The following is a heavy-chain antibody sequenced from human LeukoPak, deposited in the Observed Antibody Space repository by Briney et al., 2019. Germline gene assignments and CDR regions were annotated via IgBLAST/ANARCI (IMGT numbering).Heavy chain of an antibody. V-gene: IGHV3-33*01. J-gene: IGHJ4*02. CDR1: GFTFSSYG. CDR2: TWYDGSNK. Sequence: GGSLRLSCVASGFTFSSYGMHWVRQAPGKGLEWVAVTWYDGSNKYYADSVKGRFTISRDNSKNTLYLQMNSLRAEDTAVYYCARGTSSSWFDYWGQGTLVTVSS. D-gene: IGHD6-13*01. CDR3: ARGTSSSWFDY.